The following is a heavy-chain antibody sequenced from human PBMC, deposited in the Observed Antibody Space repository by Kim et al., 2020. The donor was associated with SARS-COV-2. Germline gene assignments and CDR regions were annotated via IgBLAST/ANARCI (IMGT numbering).Heavy chain of an antibody. V-gene: IGHV3-7*03. CDR3: ARVRAVAASPIVWDWFDP. CDR1: GFTFSSYW. Sequence: GGSLRLSCAASGFTFSSYWMSWVRQAPGKGLEWVANIKQDGSEKYYVDSVKGRFTISRDNAKNSLYLQMNSLRAEDTAVYYCARVRAVAASPIVWDWFDPWGQGTLVTVSS. CDR2: IKQDGSEK. D-gene: IGHD6-19*01. J-gene: IGHJ5*02.